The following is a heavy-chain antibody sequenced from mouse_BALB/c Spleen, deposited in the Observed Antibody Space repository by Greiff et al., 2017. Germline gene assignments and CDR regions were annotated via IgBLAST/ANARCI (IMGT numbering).Heavy chain of an antibody. D-gene: IGHD4-1*01. CDR1: GYSITSDYA. J-gene: IGHJ2*01. V-gene: IGHV3-2*02. CDR2: ISYSGST. Sequence: EVQLQESGPGLVKPSQSLSLTCTVTGYSITSDYAWNWIRQFPGNKLEWMGYISYSGSTSYNPSLKSRISITRDTSKNQFFLQLNSVTTEDTATYYCARGLELGYWGQGTTLTVSS. CDR3: ARGLELGY.